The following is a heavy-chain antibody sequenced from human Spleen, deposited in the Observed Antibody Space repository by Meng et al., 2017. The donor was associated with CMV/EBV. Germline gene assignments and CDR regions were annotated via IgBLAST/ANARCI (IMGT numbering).Heavy chain of an antibody. CDR1: GFTFGDYA. Sequence: GGSLRLSCTASGFTFGDYAMSWVRQAPGKGLEWVANIKQDGSEKYYVDSVKGRFTISRDNAKNSLYLQMNSLRVEDTAVYYCAREGFDCGSHSCHLDYWGQGTLVTVSS. D-gene: IGHD2-2*01. CDR2: IKQDGSEK. V-gene: IGHV3-7*01. J-gene: IGHJ4*02. CDR3: AREGFDCGSHSCHLDY.